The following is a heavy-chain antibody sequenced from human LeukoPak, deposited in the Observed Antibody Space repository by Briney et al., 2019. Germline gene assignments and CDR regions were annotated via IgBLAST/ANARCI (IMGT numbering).Heavy chain of an antibody. CDR2: MNPNSGNT. Sequence: ASVKVSCKASGYTFTSYDINWVRQATGQGLEWMGWMNPNSGNTGYAQKFQGRVTMTRNTSISTAYMELSSLRSEDTAVYYCAGDYGDFQNWFDPWGQGTLVTVSS. V-gene: IGHV1-8*01. CDR1: GYTFTSYD. D-gene: IGHD4-17*01. CDR3: AGDYGDFQNWFDP. J-gene: IGHJ5*02.